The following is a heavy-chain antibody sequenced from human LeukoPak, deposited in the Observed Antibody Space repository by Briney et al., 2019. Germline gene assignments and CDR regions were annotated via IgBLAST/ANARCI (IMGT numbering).Heavy chain of an antibody. D-gene: IGHD4/OR15-4a*01. CDR2: IYHSGGT. J-gene: IGHJ4*02. V-gene: IGHV4-38-2*02. CDR3: ARRRVLPPAYYFDN. CDR1: GNSISSGYY. Sequence: KPSETLSLTCTVSGNSISSGYYWGWIRPPPGKGLEWIGSIYHSGGTYYNLSLKSRVTISVDTSKNQFSLKLSSVTAADTAVYYCARRRVLPPAYYFDNWGQGTLVTVSS.